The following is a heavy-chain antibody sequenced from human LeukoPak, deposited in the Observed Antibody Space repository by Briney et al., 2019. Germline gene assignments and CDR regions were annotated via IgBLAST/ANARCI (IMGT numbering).Heavy chain of an antibody. D-gene: IGHD3-22*01. J-gene: IGHJ4*02. Sequence: PGGSLRLSRAASGFTFSSYWMSWVRQAPGKGLEWVANIKQDGSEKYYVDSAKGRFTISRDNAKNSLYLQMNSLRAEDTAVYYCARDENYDSSGSLFDYWGQGTLVTVSS. V-gene: IGHV3-7*01. CDR3: ARDENYDSSGSLFDY. CDR1: GFTFSSYW. CDR2: IKQDGSEK.